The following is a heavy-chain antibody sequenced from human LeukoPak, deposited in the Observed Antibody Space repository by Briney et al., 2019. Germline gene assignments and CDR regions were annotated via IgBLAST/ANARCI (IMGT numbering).Heavy chain of an antibody. CDR3: ARDQGEGPFDY. CDR1: GGSFSGYY. CDR2: INHSGST. J-gene: IGHJ4*02. D-gene: IGHD1-26*01. Sequence: SETLSLTCAVYGGSFSGYYWSWIRQPPGKGLEWIGEINHSGSTNYNPSLKGRVTISVDTSKNQFSLKLSSVTAADTAVYYCARDQGEGPFDYWGQGTLVTVSS. V-gene: IGHV4-34*01.